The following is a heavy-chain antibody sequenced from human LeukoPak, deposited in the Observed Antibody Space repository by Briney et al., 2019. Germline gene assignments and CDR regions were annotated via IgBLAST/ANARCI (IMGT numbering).Heavy chain of an antibody. CDR2: ISYDGSNK. CDR3: ARGPMGAHLGY. D-gene: IGHD3-10*01. J-gene: IGHJ4*02. Sequence: GGSLRLSCAASGFTFSSYWMSWVRQAPGKGLEWVAVISYDGSNKYYADSVKGRFTISRDNSKNTLYLQMNSLRAEDTAVYYCARGPMGAHLGYWGQGTLVTVSS. CDR1: GFTFSSYW. V-gene: IGHV3-30*03.